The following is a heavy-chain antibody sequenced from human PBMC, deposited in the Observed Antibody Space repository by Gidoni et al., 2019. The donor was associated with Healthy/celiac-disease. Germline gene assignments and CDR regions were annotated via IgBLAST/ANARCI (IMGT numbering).Heavy chain of an antibody. CDR2: INPNSGGT. D-gene: IGHD3-10*01. J-gene: IGHJ6*02. Sequence: QVQLVLSGAEVKKPGASVKVSCKASGYTFTGYYMHWVRQAPGQGLEWMGWINPNSGGTNYAQKFQGRVTMTRDTSISTAYMELSRLRSDDTAVYYCARDRETYYYGSGSQPAYYYYGMDVWGQGTTVTVSS. CDR3: ARDRETYYYGSGSQPAYYYYGMDV. V-gene: IGHV1-2*02. CDR1: GYTFTGYY.